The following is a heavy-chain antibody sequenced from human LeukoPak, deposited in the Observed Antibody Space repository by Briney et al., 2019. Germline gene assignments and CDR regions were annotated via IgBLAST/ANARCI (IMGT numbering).Heavy chain of an antibody. CDR1: GFNFGDYA. Sequence: PGGSLRLSCTTSGFNFGDYAMTWFRQVPGKGLEWVGFIRSKLYGGATEYAASVKGRFTISRDDSKSIAYLQMNNLEIEDTAVYFCFPGRRLGDPTNDYWGQGTLVTGSS. D-gene: IGHD3-10*01. V-gene: IGHV3-49*03. J-gene: IGHJ4*02. CDR2: IRSKLYGGAT. CDR3: FPGRRLGDPTNDY.